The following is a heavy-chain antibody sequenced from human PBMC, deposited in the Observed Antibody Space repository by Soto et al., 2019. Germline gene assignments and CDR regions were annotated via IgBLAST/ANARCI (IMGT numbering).Heavy chain of an antibody. V-gene: IGHV4-39*01. Sequence: SETLSLTCTVSGGSISSSSYYWGWIRQPPGKGLEWIGSIYYSGSAYYNPSLRSRLTISVDTSKNQFSLELSSVTAADTAVYYCARHQGSAVTGPVDYWGQGTLVTVSS. CDR2: IYYSGSA. CDR3: ARHQGSAVTGPVDY. J-gene: IGHJ4*02. D-gene: IGHD6-19*01. CDR1: GGSISSSSYY.